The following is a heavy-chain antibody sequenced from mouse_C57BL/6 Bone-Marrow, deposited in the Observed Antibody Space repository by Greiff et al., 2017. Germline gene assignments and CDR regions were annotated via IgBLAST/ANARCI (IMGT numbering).Heavy chain of an antibody. CDR2: IDPSDSYT. CDR1: GYTFTSYW. J-gene: IGHJ2*01. V-gene: IGHV1-69*01. CDR3: ARALYYGSSYNY. Sequence: VQLQQPGAELVKPGASVKLSCKASGYTFTSYWITWVKQRPGQGLEWIGDIDPSDSYTNYNQKFKGKSTLTVDKSSSTAYMQLSSLTSEDSAVYYCARALYYGSSYNYWGQGTTLTVSS. D-gene: IGHD1-1*01.